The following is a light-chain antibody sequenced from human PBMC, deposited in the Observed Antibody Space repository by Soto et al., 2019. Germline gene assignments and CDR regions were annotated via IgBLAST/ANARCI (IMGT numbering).Light chain of an antibody. V-gene: IGKV1-33*01. Sequence: DIQMTQSPSSLSASVGDRVTITCQASQDISTHLTWFQQKPGKAPKLLIYDVSTLETGVPLRFSGSGSGTDFTLSISSLQPEDIATYYCQQFDSLPLTFGGGTKVDIK. CDR2: DVS. CDR3: QQFDSLPLT. CDR1: QDISTH. J-gene: IGKJ4*01.